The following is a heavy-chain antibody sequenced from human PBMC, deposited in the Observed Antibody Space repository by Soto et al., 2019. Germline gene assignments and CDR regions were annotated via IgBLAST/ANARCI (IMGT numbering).Heavy chain of an antibody. V-gene: IGHV3-48*01. J-gene: IGHJ6*02. Sequence: EVQLVESGGGLVQPGGSLRLSCAASGFTFSSYSMNWVRQAPGKGLEWISYISTSSSTIYYADSVKGRFTISRDNAKXXXXXXXXSLXXXXXXXXXXXRRXXWGQGTTVTVS. CDR1: GFTFSSYS. CDR2: ISTSSSTI. CDR3: XRRXX.